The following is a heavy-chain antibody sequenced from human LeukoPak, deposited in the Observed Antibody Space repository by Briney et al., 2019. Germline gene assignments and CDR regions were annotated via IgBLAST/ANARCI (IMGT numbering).Heavy chain of an antibody. V-gene: IGHV1-2*02. D-gene: IGHD6-6*01. CDR2: INPNSGGT. CDR3: ARGKGYSSSFYYYYYYMDV. Sequence: ASVKVSRKASGYTFTGYYMHWVRQAPGQGLEWMGWINPNSGGTNYAQKFQGRVTMTRDTSISTAYMELSRLRSDDTAVYYCARGKGYSSSFYYYYYYMDVWGKGTTVTVSS. CDR1: GYTFTGYY. J-gene: IGHJ6*03.